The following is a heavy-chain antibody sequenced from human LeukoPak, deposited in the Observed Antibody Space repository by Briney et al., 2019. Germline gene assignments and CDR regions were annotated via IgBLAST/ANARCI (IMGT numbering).Heavy chain of an antibody. Sequence: GASVKVSFTASGYTFTIYYMHWVRQAPGQGLEWMGLINPSGGSTSYAQKFQGRVTMTRDMSTSTVYMELSSLRSEDTAVYYCARVSDSSGYYDAFDIWGQGTMVTVSS. CDR2: INPSGGST. V-gene: IGHV1-46*01. J-gene: IGHJ3*02. CDR3: ARVSDSSGYYDAFDI. CDR1: GYTFTIYY. D-gene: IGHD3-22*01.